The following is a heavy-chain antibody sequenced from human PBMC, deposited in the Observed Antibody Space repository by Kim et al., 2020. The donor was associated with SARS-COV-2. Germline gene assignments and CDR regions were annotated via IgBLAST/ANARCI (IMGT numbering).Heavy chain of an antibody. CDR3: AKDKSAAGQGAFDI. J-gene: IGHJ3*02. Sequence: ESVQGRVTISRDNDKTSHELQMNSLKAEDTALYYCAKDKSAAGQGAFDIWGQGTMVTVSS. V-gene: IGHV3-9*01. D-gene: IGHD6-13*01.